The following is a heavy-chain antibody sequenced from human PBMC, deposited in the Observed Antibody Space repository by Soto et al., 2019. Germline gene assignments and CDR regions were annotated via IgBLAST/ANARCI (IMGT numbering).Heavy chain of an antibody. D-gene: IGHD4-17*01. J-gene: IGHJ4*02. CDR3: ARIQMTTVMSTYYFDY. V-gene: IGHV4-59*01. CDR2: IYYSGST. Sequence: SETLSLTCTVSGGSISSYYWSWIRQPPGKGLEWIGYIYYSGSTNYNPSLKSRVTISVDTSKNQFSLKLSSVTAADTAVYYCARIQMTTVMSTYYFDYWGQGTLVTVSS. CDR1: GGSISSYY.